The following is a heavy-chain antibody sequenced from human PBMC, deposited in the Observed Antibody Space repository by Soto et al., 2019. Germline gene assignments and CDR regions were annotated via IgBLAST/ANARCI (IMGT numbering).Heavy chain of an antibody. CDR1: GYSFTTYG. CDR2: ISAYSGNT. D-gene: IGHD3-3*01. CDR3: ARDDFWIGHPLDY. V-gene: IGHV1-18*01. Sequence: QVQLAQSGIEVKEPGASVRVSCKASGYSFTTYGISWVRQAPGQGLEWIGWISAYSGNTNYAQKFQGRVTMTTETSTTTAYMELRSLGSDDTALYYCARDDFWIGHPLDYWGQGTLVIVSS. J-gene: IGHJ4*02.